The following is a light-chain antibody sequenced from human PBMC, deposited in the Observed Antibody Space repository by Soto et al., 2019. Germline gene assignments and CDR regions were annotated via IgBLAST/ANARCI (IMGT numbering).Light chain of an antibody. Sequence: EIVLTQSPGTLSLSPGERATLSCRASQSVSSNFLAWYQQRPGQAPRIIIYGASSRATGIPDRFSGSGSGTDFTLTISRLEPEDFAVYYCQKYGSSPITFGQGTRLEIK. CDR1: QSVSSNF. CDR3: QKYGSSPIT. J-gene: IGKJ5*01. V-gene: IGKV3-20*01. CDR2: GAS.